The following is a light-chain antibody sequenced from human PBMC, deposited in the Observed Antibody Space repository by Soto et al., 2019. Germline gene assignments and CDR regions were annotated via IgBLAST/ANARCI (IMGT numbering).Light chain of an antibody. CDR3: LQALQPPWT. CDR2: LGS. V-gene: IGKV2-28*01. CDR1: QSLLHSNGYNY. Sequence: DIVMTQSPLSLPVTPGEPASISCRSSQSLLHSNGYNYLDWYLQKPGQSPQLLIYLGSDRASGDPDRFSGSGSGTDFTLKISRVEAEDVGVYYCLQALQPPWTFGQGNKGEIK. J-gene: IGKJ1*01.